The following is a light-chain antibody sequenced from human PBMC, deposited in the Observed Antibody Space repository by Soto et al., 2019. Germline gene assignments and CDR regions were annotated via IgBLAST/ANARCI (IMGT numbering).Light chain of an antibody. J-gene: IGKJ1*01. Sequence: IVLKQSPGTLSVSPWERATLACRASQSVSSSHLAWYQQKPGQAPRLLIYGASSRATGIPDRFSGSGSGTYFTLTISRLQAEDFATYYCQQYYSYPLTFGQGTKVDI. CDR2: GAS. V-gene: IGKV3-20*01. CDR1: QSVSSSH. CDR3: QQYYSYPLT.